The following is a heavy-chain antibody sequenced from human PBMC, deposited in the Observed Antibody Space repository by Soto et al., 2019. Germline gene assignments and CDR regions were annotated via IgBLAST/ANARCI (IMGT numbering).Heavy chain of an antibody. CDR1: GLSLNTTAVG. CDR2: IYWNDAK. D-gene: IGHD6-19*01. V-gene: IGHV2-5*01. J-gene: IGHJ4*02. Sequence: SGPTLVNPTQTLTLTCSLSGLSLNTTAVGVGWVRQPPGKALEWLAVIYWNDAKRYSPSLKSRLTLTKDTSKNQVVLTMTNMDPVDTATYYCGHWSYSTGWSDYWGQGALVTVSS. CDR3: GHWSYSTGWSDY.